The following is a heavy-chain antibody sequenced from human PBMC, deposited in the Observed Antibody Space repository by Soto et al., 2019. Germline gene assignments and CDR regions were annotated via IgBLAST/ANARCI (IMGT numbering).Heavy chain of an antibody. J-gene: IGHJ4*02. CDR2: IYYIENT. CDR1: GASISSSVDYW. Sequence: SETLSLTCPVSGASISSSVDYWWAWIRRPPGRGLEWIGEIYYIENTHYNPSLNSRLTISVDKSKNQFSLKLSSVTAADTAVYYCARRYSSSWYKGYYFDYWGQGTLVTVSS. D-gene: IGHD6-13*01. CDR3: ARRYSSSWYKGYYFDY. V-gene: IGHV4-39*07.